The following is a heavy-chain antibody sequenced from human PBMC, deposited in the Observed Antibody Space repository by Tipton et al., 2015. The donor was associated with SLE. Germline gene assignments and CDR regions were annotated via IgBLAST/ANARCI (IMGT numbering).Heavy chain of an antibody. CDR1: GGSISSGGYS. V-gene: IGHV4-30-2*01. CDR3: ARLSVDGSGSGDAFDM. D-gene: IGHD3-10*01. CDR2: IYHSGST. Sequence: TLSLTCAVSGGSISSGGYSWSWIRQPPGKGLEWIGYIYHSGSTYYNPSLKSRVTISVDKSKNQFSLKLSSVTAADTAVYYCARLSVDGSGSGDAFDMWGQGTMVTVSS. J-gene: IGHJ3*02.